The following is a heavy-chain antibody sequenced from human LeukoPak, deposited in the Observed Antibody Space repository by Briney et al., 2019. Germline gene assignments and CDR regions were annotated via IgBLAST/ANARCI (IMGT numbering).Heavy chain of an antibody. Sequence: SVKVSCKASGYTLTAFPMHWVRQAPGQGLEWMGGIIANFRTTYYAQKYQGRVTITADEFTSTVYMELTSLRSEDTAVYYCARPRTYYDFWRGYPPFDYWGQGTLVTVSS. CDR1: GYTLTAFP. J-gene: IGHJ4*02. CDR2: IIANFRTT. V-gene: IGHV1-69*13. CDR3: ARPRTYYDFWRGYPPFDY. D-gene: IGHD3-3*01.